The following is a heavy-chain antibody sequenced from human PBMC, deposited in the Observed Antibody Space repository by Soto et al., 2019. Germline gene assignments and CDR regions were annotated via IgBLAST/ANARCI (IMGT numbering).Heavy chain of an antibody. Sequence: QVQLVQSGTEVKKPGSSVKVSCKASGGTFSRHAVSWVRQAPGQGLEWMGAIIPIVDATNDAQKFQDRVTSISDESTSTGFMGLRCLRSEDTAIYFCASAPANDNGGHDALDIWGEGTMWIVSS. CDR1: GGTFSRHA. D-gene: IGHD4-17*01. J-gene: IGHJ3*02. CDR2: IIPIVDAT. V-gene: IGHV1-69*05. CDR3: ASAPANDNGGHDALDI.